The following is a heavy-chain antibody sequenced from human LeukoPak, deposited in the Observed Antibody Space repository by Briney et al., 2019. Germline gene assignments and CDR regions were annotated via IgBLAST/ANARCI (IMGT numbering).Heavy chain of an antibody. CDR2: IYYIGST. Sequence: SETLSLTCTVSGGSISSSRYYWGWIRQPPGKGLEWSGSIYYIGSTYANPSLKSRGTISLDTSKNQFSLRLTSVTAADTAVYYCAREGFTRGADGTTGAGWFDPWGQGILVIVSS. CDR3: AREGFTRGADGTTGAGWFDP. D-gene: IGHD6-13*01. V-gene: IGHV4-39*07. J-gene: IGHJ5*02. CDR1: GGSISSSRYY.